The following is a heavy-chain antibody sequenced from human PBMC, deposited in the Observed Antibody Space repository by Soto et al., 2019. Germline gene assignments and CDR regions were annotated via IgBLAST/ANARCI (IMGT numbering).Heavy chain of an antibody. CDR1: GFTVSSNY. J-gene: IGHJ3*02. CDR2: IYSGGST. CDR3: ARDHLPVAFDI. Sequence: PGGSLRLSCAASGFTVSSNYMSWVRQAPGKGLEWVSVIYSGGSTYYADSVKGRFTISRDNSKNTLYLQMNSLRAEDTAVYYCARDHLPVAFDIWGQGTMVTVSS. V-gene: IGHV3-53*01.